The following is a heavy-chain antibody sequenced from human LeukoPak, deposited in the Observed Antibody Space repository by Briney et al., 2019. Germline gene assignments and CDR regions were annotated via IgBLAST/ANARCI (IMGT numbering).Heavy chain of an antibody. D-gene: IGHD3-22*01. J-gene: IGHJ3*02. CDR2: IFYSGST. CDR1: GHSISSGYY. V-gene: IGHV4-38-2*02. CDR3: AKSNGYGLIDI. Sequence: SETLSLTCTVSGHSISSGYYWGWVRPPPGKALEWIGNIFYSGSTYYSPSLKSRVTISLDTSRNQFSLKLNSVTAADTAVYYCAKSNGYGLIDIWGQGTMVTVSS.